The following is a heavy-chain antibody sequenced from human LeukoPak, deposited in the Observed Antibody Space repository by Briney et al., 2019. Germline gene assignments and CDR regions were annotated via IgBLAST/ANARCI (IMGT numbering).Heavy chain of an antibody. CDR2: INHSGST. J-gene: IGHJ4*02. D-gene: IGHD4-17*01. V-gene: IGHV4-34*01. CDR1: GGSVSGYY. CDR3: ASGGPAVTTYNY. Sequence: SETLSLTCTVSGGSVSGYYWSWIRQPPGKGLEWIGEINHSGSTNYNPSLKSRVTISVDTSKNQFSLKLSSVTAADTAVYYCASGGPAVTTYNYWGQGTLVTVSS.